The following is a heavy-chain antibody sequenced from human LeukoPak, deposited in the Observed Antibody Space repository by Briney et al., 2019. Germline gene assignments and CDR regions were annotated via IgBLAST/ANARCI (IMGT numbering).Heavy chain of an antibody. CDR1: GGTFSSYA. Sequence: ASVKVSCKASGGTFSSYAINWVRQATGQGLEWMGWMNPNSGNTGYAQKFQGRVTMTRNTPISTAYMELSSLRSEDTAVYYCARGSAVIAAAGRGSADYWGQGTLVTVSS. J-gene: IGHJ4*02. CDR3: ARGSAVIAAAGRGSADY. D-gene: IGHD6-13*01. V-gene: IGHV1-8*02. CDR2: MNPNSGNT.